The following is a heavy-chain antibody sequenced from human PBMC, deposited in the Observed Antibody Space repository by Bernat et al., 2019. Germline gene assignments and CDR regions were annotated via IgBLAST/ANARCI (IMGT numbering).Heavy chain of an antibody. CDR2: INHSGST. J-gene: IGHJ4*02. Sequence: QVQLQQWGAGLLKPSETLSLTCAVYGGSFSGYYWSWIRQPPGKGLEWIGEINHSGSTNYNPSLKSRVTISVDTSKNQFSLKLSSVTAADTAVYYCARNYEGCSGGSCYLHFDYWGQGTLVTVSS. CDR3: ARNYEGCSGGSCYLHFDY. D-gene: IGHD2-15*01. CDR1: GGSFSGYY. V-gene: IGHV4-34*01.